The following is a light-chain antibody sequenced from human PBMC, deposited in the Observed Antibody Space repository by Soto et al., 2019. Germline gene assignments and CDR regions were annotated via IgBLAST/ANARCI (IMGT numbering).Light chain of an antibody. CDR1: QGKNNA. CDR3: QQFNNYPLT. J-gene: IGKJ4*01. Sequence: AIPLTQSPSSLSATVRDRVTINCRGSQGKNNALTWYQQKTGKAPKLLDYEASNLENGGPSKFSGSGSGTDFTLTICSLQPEDFATYYCQQFNNYPLTFGGGTKVDIK. CDR2: EAS. V-gene: IGKV1D-13*01.